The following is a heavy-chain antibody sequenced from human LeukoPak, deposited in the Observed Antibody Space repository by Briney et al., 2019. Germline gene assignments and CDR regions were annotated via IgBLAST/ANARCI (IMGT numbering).Heavy chain of an antibody. D-gene: IGHD3-22*01. Sequence: GESLKISCEGSGYSFTSYWIGWVCQMPGKGLEWMGIIYPGDSDTRYSPSFQGQVTISADKSISTAYLQWSSLKASDTAMYYCARLQLYYYDSSGYYSPLDYWGQGTLVTVSP. CDR1: GYSFTSYW. V-gene: IGHV5-51*01. CDR2: IYPGDSDT. J-gene: IGHJ4*02. CDR3: ARLQLYYYDSSGYYSPLDY.